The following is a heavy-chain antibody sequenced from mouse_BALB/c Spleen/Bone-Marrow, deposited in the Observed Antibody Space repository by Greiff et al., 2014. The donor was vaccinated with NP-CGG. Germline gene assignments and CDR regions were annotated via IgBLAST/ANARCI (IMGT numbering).Heavy chain of an antibody. CDR2: INPGSGGI. J-gene: IGHJ4*01. CDR3: ARSIYDGYSEAMDY. CDR1: GYAFTNYL. Sequence: QVQLQQPGTDLVRPGTSVKVSCKASGYAFTNYLIEWIKQRPEQGLEWIGVINPGSGGINYNERFKGKATLTADKSSSTAYMQLSSLTSDDSAVYFCARSIYDGYSEAMDYWGQGTSVTVSS. D-gene: IGHD2-3*01. V-gene: IGHV1-54*03.